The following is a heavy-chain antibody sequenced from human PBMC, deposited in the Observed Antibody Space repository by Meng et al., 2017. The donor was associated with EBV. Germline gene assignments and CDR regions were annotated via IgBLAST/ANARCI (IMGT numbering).Heavy chain of an antibody. CDR3: WGDLNYGSY. CDR1: GFIFRDSA. Sequence: VEVGGGLGQPGGSLKLSCGASGFIFRDSAMHWVRQASGKGLEWVGRVETKTSKYATAYAASVKGRFSVSRDDSKNMVFLEMNSLKTEDTARYYCWGDLNYGSYWGQGTLVTVSS. V-gene: IGHV3-73*01. D-gene: IGHD3-16*01. J-gene: IGHJ4*02. CDR2: VETKTSKYAT.